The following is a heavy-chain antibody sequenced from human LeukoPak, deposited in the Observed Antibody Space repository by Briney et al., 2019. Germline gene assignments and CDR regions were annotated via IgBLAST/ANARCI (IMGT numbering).Heavy chain of an antibody. CDR2: ISWNSGSI. J-gene: IGHJ4*02. Sequence: SLRLSCAASGFTFDDYAMHWVRQAPGKGLEWVSGISWNSGSIGYADSVKGRFTISRDNAKNSLYLQMNSLRAEDTALYYCAKEPYYYDSSGSLDYWGQGTLVTVSS. D-gene: IGHD3-22*01. CDR1: GFTFDDYA. CDR3: AKEPYYYDSSGSLDY. V-gene: IGHV3-9*01.